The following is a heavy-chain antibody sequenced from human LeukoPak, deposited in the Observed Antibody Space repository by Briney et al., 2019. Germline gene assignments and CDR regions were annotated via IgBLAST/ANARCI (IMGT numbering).Heavy chain of an antibody. CDR1: GYTFKTYW. CDR2: IYPADFDT. CDR3: ARLGAVARGIDY. J-gene: IGHJ4*02. V-gene: IGHV5-51*01. D-gene: IGHD6-19*01. Sequence: PGESLKFSCQGSGYTFKTYWIAWVRQLPGNGLQWMGSIYPADFDTRYSPSFQGQVTISADKSINTAYLQWNTLKASDTAKYYCARLGAVARGIDYWGQGTLVTVSS.